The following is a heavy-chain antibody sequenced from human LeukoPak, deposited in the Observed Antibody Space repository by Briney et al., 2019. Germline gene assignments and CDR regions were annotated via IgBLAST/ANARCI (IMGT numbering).Heavy chain of an antibody. D-gene: IGHD2-15*01. CDR1: GFNFRDYG. CDR2: ITASARTT. Sequence: GRTLRLSCEASGFNFRDYGMNWVRQAPGKGLEWVSGITASARTTYYADSVKGRFTISRDNSKNTLYLQMNSLRAEDTAVYYCAKSSPVVVVAATYFDYWGQGTLVTVSS. CDR3: AKSSPVVVVAATYFDY. J-gene: IGHJ4*02. V-gene: IGHV3-23*01.